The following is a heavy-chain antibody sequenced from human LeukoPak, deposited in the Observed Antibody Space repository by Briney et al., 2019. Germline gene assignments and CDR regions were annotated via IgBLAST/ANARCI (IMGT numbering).Heavy chain of an antibody. Sequence: SETLSLTCTVSGGSISSSSYYWGWIRQPPGKGLERIGSIYYSGSTYYNPSLKSRVTISVDTSKNQFSLKLSSVTAADTAVYYCARRSNYYDSGNYFDYWGQGTLVTVSS. D-gene: IGHD3-22*01. CDR3: ARRSNYYDSGNYFDY. CDR1: GGSISSSSYY. J-gene: IGHJ4*02. V-gene: IGHV4-39*01. CDR2: IYYSGST.